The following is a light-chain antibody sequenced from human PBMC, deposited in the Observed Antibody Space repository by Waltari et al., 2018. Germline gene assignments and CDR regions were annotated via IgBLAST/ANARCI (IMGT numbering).Light chain of an antibody. Sequence: ELVLTQSPGTLSLSPGARATLSCRASQSIGRYLGWYQQKPGQAPRLLIYAASSRATGIPDRFSGSGSGTDFSLTISRLEPEDFAVYYCQNHERLPATFGQGTKVEIK. CDR2: AAS. V-gene: IGKV3-20*01. J-gene: IGKJ1*01. CDR3: QNHERLPAT. CDR1: QSIGRY.